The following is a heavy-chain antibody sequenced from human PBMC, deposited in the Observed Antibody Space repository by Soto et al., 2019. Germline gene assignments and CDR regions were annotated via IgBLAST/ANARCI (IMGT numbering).Heavy chain of an antibody. CDR3: ARTLEPSDYYYYYGMDV. J-gene: IGHJ6*02. V-gene: IGHV2-26*01. D-gene: IGHD1-1*01. CDR1: GFSLSNARMG. Sequence: SGPTLVNPTETLTLTCTVSGFSLSNARMGVSWIRQPPGKALEWLAHIFSNDEKSYSTSLKSRLTISKDTSKSQVVLTMTNMDPVDTATYYCARTLEPSDYYYYYGMDVWGQGTTVTVSS. CDR2: IFSNDEK.